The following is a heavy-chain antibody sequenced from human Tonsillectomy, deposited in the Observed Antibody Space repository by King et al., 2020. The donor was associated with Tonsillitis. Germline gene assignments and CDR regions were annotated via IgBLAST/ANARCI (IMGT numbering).Heavy chain of an antibody. V-gene: IGHV1-69*14. J-gene: IGHJ4*02. Sequence: QLVQSGAEVKKPGSSVKVSCKASGDTFSSYAISWVRQAPGQGLEWMVGIIPLYGTANYAQKFQGRVTITADKSTSTAYMELSSLRSEDTAVYYCASDMTIFGVVTLDYWGQGTLVTVSS. D-gene: IGHD3-3*01. CDR1: GDTFSSYA. CDR2: IIPLYGTA. CDR3: ASDMTIFGVVTLDY.